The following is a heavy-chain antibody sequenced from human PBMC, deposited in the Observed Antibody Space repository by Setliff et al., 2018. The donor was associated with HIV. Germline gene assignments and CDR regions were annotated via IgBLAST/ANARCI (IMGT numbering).Heavy chain of an antibody. D-gene: IGHD4-17*01. V-gene: IGHV3-21*01. CDR2: ISSSSSYI. CDR1: GFTFNGYA. J-gene: IGHJ6*03. Sequence: PGGSLRLSCVGSGFTFNGYAMNWVRQAPGKGLEWVSSISSSSSYIYYADSVKGRFTISRDNAKNSLYLQMNNLRAEDTAVYYCARDPSTVTTDYYYMDVWGKGTTVTVSS. CDR3: ARDPSTVTTDYYYMDV.